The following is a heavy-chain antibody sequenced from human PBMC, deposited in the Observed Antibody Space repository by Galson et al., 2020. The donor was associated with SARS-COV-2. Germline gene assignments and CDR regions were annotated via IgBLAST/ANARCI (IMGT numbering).Heavy chain of an antibody. J-gene: IGHJ5*01. CDR1: GDSISNNY. Sequence: SETLSLTCTVSGDSISNNYWSWIRQPPGKGLEWIGYIYSNGNTNYNPSLKSRVNISLDTSNKQVYLTVTSVMAADTAMYFCARGREFGTSRRDWFDSWGRGTLVIVSS. V-gene: IGHV4-59*08. D-gene: IGHD1-1*01. CDR3: ARGREFGTSRRDWFDS. CDR2: IYSNGNT.